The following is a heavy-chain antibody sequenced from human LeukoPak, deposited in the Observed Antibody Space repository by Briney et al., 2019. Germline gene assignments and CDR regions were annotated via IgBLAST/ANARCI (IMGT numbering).Heavy chain of an antibody. J-gene: IGHJ4*02. Sequence: GGSLRLSCAASGFTFSSYAMSWVRQAPGKGLEWVSAISGSGGSTYYADSVKGRFTISRDNSKNTLYLQMNSLRAEDTAVYYCAKESDDSSGYYGGYFDYWGQGTLVTVSS. CDR3: AKESDDSSGYYGGYFDY. CDR1: GFTFSSYA. V-gene: IGHV3-23*01. D-gene: IGHD3-22*01. CDR2: ISGSGGST.